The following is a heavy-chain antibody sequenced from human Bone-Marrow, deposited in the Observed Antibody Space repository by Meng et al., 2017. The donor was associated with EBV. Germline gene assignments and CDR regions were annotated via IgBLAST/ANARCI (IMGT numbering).Heavy chain of an antibody. CDR3: ATAVGGYYYDN. D-gene: IGHD6-19*01. CDR1: GLTVSSNY. V-gene: IGHV3-53*01. CDR2: IYRVGTT. J-gene: IGHJ4*02. Sequence: EVQLVESGXGLIQSGGSLRLSCAASGLTVSSNYLSWVRQAPGKGLEWVSSIYRVGTTYYADSVKGRFTISRDTSKNTLYLQLNSLRADDTAVYYCATAVGGYYYDNWGQGTLVTVAA.